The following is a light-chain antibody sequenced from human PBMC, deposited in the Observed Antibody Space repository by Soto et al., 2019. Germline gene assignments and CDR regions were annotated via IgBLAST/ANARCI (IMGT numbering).Light chain of an antibody. Sequence: QSVLTQPPSVSAAPGQKVIISCSGSSSNIGKNYVSWYQQLPGSAPKLLIYEDDKRPSGIPDRFSGSKSGTSATLGITGLQTGDEADCYCGTWDSSLSVYVFGTGTQLTVL. CDR2: EDD. J-gene: IGLJ1*01. CDR1: SSNIGKNY. V-gene: IGLV1-51*02. CDR3: GTWDSSLSVYV.